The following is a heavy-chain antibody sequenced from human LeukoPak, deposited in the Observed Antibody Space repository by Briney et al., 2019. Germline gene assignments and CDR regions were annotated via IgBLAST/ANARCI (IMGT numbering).Heavy chain of an antibody. V-gene: IGHV1-2*02. CDR3: ARGGNPKSYQLLLFDY. CDR2: INPNSGGT. CDR1: GYTFTGYY. D-gene: IGHD2-2*01. J-gene: IGHJ4*02. Sequence: ASVKVSCKASGYTFTGYYMHWVRQAPGQGLEWMGWINPNSGGTNYAQKFQGRVTMTRDTSISTAYMELSRLRSDDTAVYYCARGGNPKSYQLLLFDYWGRGTLVTVSS.